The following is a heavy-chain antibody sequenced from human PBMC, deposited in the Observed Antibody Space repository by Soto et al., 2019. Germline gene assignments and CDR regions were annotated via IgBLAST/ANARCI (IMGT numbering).Heavy chain of an antibody. CDR3: ARAITIFAVVTEPLWFDP. CDR2: ISAYNGNT. D-gene: IGHD3-3*01. J-gene: IGHJ5*02. CDR1: GYTFTSYG. Sequence: VASVKVSCKASGYTFTSYGISWVRQAPGQGLEWMGWISAYNGNTNYAQKLQGRVTMTTDTSTSTAYMELRSLRSDDTAVYYCARAITIFAVVTEPLWFDPWGQGTLVTVSS. V-gene: IGHV1-18*04.